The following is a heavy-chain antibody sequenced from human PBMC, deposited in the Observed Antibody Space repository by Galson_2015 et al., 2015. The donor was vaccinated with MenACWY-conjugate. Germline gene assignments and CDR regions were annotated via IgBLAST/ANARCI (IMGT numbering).Heavy chain of an antibody. J-gene: IGHJ4*02. Sequence: PALVKPTQTLTLTCTFSGFSLSTSGMRVNWVRQPPGKALEWLARIDWDDDKLYNTSLRTRLTISQDTSKNQVVPTMTNMDPVDTATYYCVRTSYCSGGRCYSPFDFWGQGTLVTVSS. CDR2: IDWDDDK. CDR1: GFSLSTSGMR. CDR3: VRTSYCSGGRCYSPFDF. D-gene: IGHD2-15*01. V-gene: IGHV2-70*04.